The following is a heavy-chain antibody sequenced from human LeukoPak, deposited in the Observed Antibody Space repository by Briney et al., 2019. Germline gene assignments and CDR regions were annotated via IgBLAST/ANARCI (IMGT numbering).Heavy chain of an antibody. V-gene: IGHV4-39*01. Sequence: SETLSLTCTVSGGSLSSSSYYWGWIRQPPGKGLEWIGSIYYSGSTYYNPSLKSRVTISVDTSKNQFSLKLSSVTAADTAVYYCARLDYYYYYMDVWGKGTTVTVSS. J-gene: IGHJ6*03. CDR3: ARLDYYYYYMDV. CDR2: IYYSGST. CDR1: GGSLSSSSYY.